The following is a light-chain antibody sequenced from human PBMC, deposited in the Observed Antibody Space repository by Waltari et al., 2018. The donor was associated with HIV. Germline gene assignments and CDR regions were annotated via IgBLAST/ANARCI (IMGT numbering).Light chain of an antibody. CDR1: QAIRNA. V-gene: IGKV1-17*01. CDR2: AAS. J-gene: IGKJ2*01. Sequence: DIQMTQSPSSLSASVADRVAITCRASQAIRNALGWYQQKPGEAPKRLIYAASTLQNGVSSRFSGSGSGTEFTLTITSLQPEDVATYYCLQHNDYPRTFGQGTKVEIK. CDR3: LQHNDYPRT.